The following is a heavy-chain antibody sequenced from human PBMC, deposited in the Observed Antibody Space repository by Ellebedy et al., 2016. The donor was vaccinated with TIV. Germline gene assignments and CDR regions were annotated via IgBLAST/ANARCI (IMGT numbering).Heavy chain of an antibody. CDR3: AREVYDYGEYGVDY. V-gene: IGHV4-34*01. J-gene: IGHJ4*02. CDR1: GGSLSGYY. Sequence: MPGGSLRLSCAVYGGSLSGYYWGWIRQLQGKGLEWIGEINHSESTNYNPSLKSRGTISVDTSKTQFSLKLRSVTAADTAVYYCAREVYDYGEYGVDYWGQGTLVTVSS. CDR2: INHSEST. D-gene: IGHD4-17*01.